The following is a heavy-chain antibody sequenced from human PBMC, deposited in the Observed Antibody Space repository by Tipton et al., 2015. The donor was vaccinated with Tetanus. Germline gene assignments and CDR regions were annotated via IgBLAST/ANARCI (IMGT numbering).Heavy chain of an antibody. CDR2: INHSGST. Sequence: TLSLTCAVYGGSFSGYYWSWIRQPPGKGLEWIGAINHSGSTNYNPSLKSRVTISVDTPKNQFSRKLSSVTAADTAVYYCARGHAVTHIVVVVAAIAYFDYWGQGTLVTVSS. J-gene: IGHJ4*02. CDR1: GGSFSGYY. CDR3: ARGHAVTHIVVVVAAIAYFDY. V-gene: IGHV4-34*01. D-gene: IGHD2-15*01.